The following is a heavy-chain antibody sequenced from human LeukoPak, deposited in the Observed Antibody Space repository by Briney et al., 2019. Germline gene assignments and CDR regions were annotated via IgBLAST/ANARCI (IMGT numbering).Heavy chain of an antibody. V-gene: IGHV3-30*18. J-gene: IGHJ4*02. Sequence: HPGGSLRLSCAASGFTFSSYAMHWVRQAPGKGLEWVAVISYDGSNKYYADSVKGRFTISRDNSKNTLYLQMNSLRAEDTAVYYCAKPPHPTYGSGSYSFDYWGQGTLVTVSS. CDR3: AKPPHPTYGSGSYSFDY. CDR2: ISYDGSNK. D-gene: IGHD3-10*01. CDR1: GFTFSSYA.